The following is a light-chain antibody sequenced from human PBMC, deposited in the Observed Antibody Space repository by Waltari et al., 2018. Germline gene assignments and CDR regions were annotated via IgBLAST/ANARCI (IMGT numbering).Light chain of an antibody. Sequence: SCRGSQSVSRSLAWYKQKTGQAHRLLIYGASSRATGVPDRCSGSGSGTDFSLTSSRLEPEDFAVYYCQHYVTLPATFGQGTKVEIK. J-gene: IGKJ1*01. CDR3: QHYVTLPAT. V-gene: IGKV3-20*01. CDR1: QSVSRS. CDR2: GAS.